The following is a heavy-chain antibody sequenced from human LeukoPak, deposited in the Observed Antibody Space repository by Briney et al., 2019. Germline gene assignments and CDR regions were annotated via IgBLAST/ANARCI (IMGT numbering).Heavy chain of an antibody. CDR3: ATSFSYAFDC. CDR2: IRGDGNDK. D-gene: IGHD2/OR15-2a*01. V-gene: IGHV3-7*01. J-gene: IGHJ4*02. CDR1: GFTFSTSW. Sequence: GGSLTLSCAASGFTFSTSWMTWVRQAPGKGLEWVANIRGDGNDKQYAGAVQGRFSISRDNAKDSVYLQMNSLRAEDTAVYYCATSFSYAFDCRGQGILVTVSS.